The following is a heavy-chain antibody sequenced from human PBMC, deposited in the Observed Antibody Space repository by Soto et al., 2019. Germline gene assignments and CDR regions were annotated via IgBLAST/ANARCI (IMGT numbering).Heavy chain of an antibody. J-gene: IGHJ4*02. CDR3: ARDSQGVVLFDY. V-gene: IGHV1-46*01. CDR1: GYTFTSYY. CDR2: INPSGGST. Sequence: QVQLAQSGAEVKKPGASVKVSCKASGYTFTSYYMHWVRQAPGQGLEWMGIINPSGGSTSYAQKFQGRVTMTRDTSTSTDYMELSSLRSEDTAVYYCARDSQGVVLFDYWGQGTLVAVSS. D-gene: IGHD2-15*01.